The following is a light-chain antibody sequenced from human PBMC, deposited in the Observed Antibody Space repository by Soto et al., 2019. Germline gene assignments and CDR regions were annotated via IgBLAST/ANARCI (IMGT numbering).Light chain of an antibody. J-gene: IGLJ2*01. Sequence: QSALTQPASVSGSPGQSITISCTGTSSDVGGYNYVSWYQRHTGKAPKLMIYSVTNRPSGVSDRFSGSKSGNTASLTISGLQAEDEADYYCSSYTSRSTLVVFGGGTQLTVL. CDR1: SSDVGGYNY. CDR2: SVT. V-gene: IGLV2-14*01. CDR3: SSYTSRSTLVV.